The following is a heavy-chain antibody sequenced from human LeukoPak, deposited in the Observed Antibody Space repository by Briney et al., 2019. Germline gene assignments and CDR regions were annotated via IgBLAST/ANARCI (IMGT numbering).Heavy chain of an antibody. CDR3: ARDHIVATIRAFDI. D-gene: IGHD5-12*01. CDR2: IYYSGST. CDR1: GGSISSGGYY. V-gene: IGHV4-31*03. J-gene: IGHJ3*02. Sequence: PSQTLSLTCTVSGGSISSGGYYWSWLRQHPGKGLVWIGYIYYSGSTYYNPSLKSRVTISVDTSKNQFSLKLSSVTAADTAVYYCARDHIVATIRAFDIWGQGTMVTVSS.